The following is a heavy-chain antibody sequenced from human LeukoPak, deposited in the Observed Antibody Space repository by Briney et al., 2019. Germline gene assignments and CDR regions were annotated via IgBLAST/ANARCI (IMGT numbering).Heavy chain of an antibody. J-gene: IGHJ4*02. CDR2: MNPNNGNT. CDR1: GGTFSSYA. CDR3: ARGPRNWGFDDY. Sequence: GASVKVSCKASGGTFSSYAISWVRQATGQGLEWMGWMNPNNGNTGYAQKFQGRVTMTRNTSISTAYMELSSLRSEDTAVHYCARGPRNWGFDDYWGQGTLVTVSS. D-gene: IGHD7-27*01. V-gene: IGHV1-8*02.